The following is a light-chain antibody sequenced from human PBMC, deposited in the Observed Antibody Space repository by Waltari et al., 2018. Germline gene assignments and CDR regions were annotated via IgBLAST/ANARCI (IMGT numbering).Light chain of an antibody. Sequence: QSALTQSASVSGSPGQSITISCTGTSSDVGSYNLVSWYQQHPGKAPNLMIYEVTKPPSGVSNRFSCSKSGNTASLTISGLQAEDEADYCCCSYAGSTTHVIFGGGTKLTVL. CDR3: CSYAGSTTHVI. V-gene: IGLV2-23*02. J-gene: IGLJ2*01. CDR1: SSDVGSYNL. CDR2: EVT.